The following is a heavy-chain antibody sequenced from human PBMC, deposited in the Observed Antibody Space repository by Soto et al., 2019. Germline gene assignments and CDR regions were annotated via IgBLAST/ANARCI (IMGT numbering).Heavy chain of an antibody. Sequence: LRLSCAASGITATNGHMSWVRQAPGKGLEWVSVIFSDDNTYYADSVKGRFTISRDTSKSTVYLQMNSLRAEDTAVYYCARDWNGDKYFDFWDQGSLVTVSS. J-gene: IGHJ4*02. CDR3: ARDWNGDKYFDF. CDR2: IFSDDNT. V-gene: IGHV3-53*01. CDR1: GITATNGH. D-gene: IGHD4-17*01.